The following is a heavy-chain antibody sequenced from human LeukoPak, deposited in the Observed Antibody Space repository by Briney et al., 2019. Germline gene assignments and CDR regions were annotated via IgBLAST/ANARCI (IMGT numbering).Heavy chain of an antibody. CDR1: GFTFSSYG. V-gene: IGHV3-23*01. CDR2: ISGSGGGT. J-gene: IGHJ4*02. CDR3: VRDDILTGYPTPFDY. Sequence: GGSLRLSCAASGFTFSSYGMSWVRQAPGKGLEWVSAISGSGGGTYYADSVKGRFTISRDNAKNSLYLQMNSLRAEDTAVYYCVRDDILTGYPTPFDYWGQGTLVTVSS. D-gene: IGHD3-9*01.